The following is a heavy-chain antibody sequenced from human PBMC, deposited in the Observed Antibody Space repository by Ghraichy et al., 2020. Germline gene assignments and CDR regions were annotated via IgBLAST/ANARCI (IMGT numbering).Heavy chain of an antibody. V-gene: IGHV3-23*01. D-gene: IGHD4-17*01. CDR1: GFTFNSYA. CDR2: IRGGGGNT. J-gene: IGHJ3*01. CDR3: GKDPNGDYLGAFDF. Sequence: GGSLRLSCAASGFTFNSYAMVWVRQAPEKGLEWVSGIRGGGGNTYYADSVRGRFTISRDNSQNMVYLQMNSLRVDDTAVYYCGKDPNGDYLGAFDFWGRGTVVTVSS.